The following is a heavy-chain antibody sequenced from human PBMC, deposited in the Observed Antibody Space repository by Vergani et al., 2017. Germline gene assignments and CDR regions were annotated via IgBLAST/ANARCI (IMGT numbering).Heavy chain of an antibody. D-gene: IGHD2-15*01. Sequence: EVQLLESGGGLVQPGGSLRLSCAASGFTFSTYAMTWVRQAPGKGLEWVSSISGPGLSTYYADSVKGRFSISRDNSKNTLYLQMKSLRPEDTAVYYCAKEGGGYCSGGTCYPEYWGQGTLVIVSS. J-gene: IGHJ4*02. CDR3: AKEGGGYCSGGTCYPEY. CDR2: ISGPGLST. V-gene: IGHV3-23*01. CDR1: GFTFSTYA.